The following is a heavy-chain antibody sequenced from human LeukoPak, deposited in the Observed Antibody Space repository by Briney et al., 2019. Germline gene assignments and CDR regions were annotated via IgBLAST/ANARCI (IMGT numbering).Heavy chain of an antibody. Sequence: PSETLSLTRTVPGDSITSYYWSWIWQPPGKGLGWIGYIYSSGSTDHNPSLKRRATISIDTTKNQYSLTLSPVTAADTAVYYCAARTSGSRGYYWGQGTLGTVSS. CDR3: AARTSGSRGYY. CDR2: IYSSGST. V-gene: IGHV4-59*08. D-gene: IGHD1-26*01. CDR1: GDSITSYY. J-gene: IGHJ4*02.